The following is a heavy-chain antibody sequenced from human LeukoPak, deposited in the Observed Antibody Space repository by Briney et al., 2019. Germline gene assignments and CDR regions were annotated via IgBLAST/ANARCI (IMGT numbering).Heavy chain of an antibody. V-gene: IGHV3-66*01. J-gene: IGHJ6*02. D-gene: IGHD4-11*01. Sequence: PGGSLRLSCAASGFIVSSYYMIWVRQAPGKGLEWVSVIYSGGSTYYADSVKGRVAISRDNSKNTVFLQMNSVRAEDTAVYYCARSYSNHLFGMDVWGQGTTVTVSS. CDR1: GFIVSSYY. CDR3: ARSYSNHLFGMDV. CDR2: IYSGGST.